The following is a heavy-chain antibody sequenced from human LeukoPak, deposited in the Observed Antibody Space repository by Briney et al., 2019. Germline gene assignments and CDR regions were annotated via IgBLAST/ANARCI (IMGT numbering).Heavy chain of an antibody. V-gene: IGHV3-23*01. CDR2: IGGSGDST. Sequence: PGGSLGLSCAASGFTFRSYAMSWVRQAPGKGLEWVSAIGGSGDSTYYAVSVKGRFTISRDNSKNTLYLQMNSLRAEDTAVYYCAKDLSGSSIERGYMDVWGKGTTVTVSS. CDR3: AKDLSGSSIERGYMDV. D-gene: IGHD1-26*01. J-gene: IGHJ6*03. CDR1: GFTFRSYA.